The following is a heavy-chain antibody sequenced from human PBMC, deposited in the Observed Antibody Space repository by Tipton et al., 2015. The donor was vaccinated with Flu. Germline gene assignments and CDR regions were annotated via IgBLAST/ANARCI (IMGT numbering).Heavy chain of an antibody. CDR3: ARFGLPDY. D-gene: IGHD3-16*01. V-gene: IGHV3-7*01. J-gene: IGHJ4*02. CDR1: GFTVSGSW. Sequence: SLRLSCAASGFTVSGSWKSWVRQAPEKGLEWVANIKQDGNKKYYVDSVKGRFTISRDNAKNSLYLQMNSLRAEDTAVYYCARFGLPDYCDQGTLVTVSS. CDR2: IKQDGNKK.